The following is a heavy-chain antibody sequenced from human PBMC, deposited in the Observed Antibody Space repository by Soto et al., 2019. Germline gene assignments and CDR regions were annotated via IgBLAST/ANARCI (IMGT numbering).Heavy chain of an antibody. J-gene: IGHJ6*04. D-gene: IGHD6-6*01. CDR3: ARDLEYSSSWYYYYGLAV. Sequence: PGESLKIACVASGFSFSDYSMNWVRQAPGKGLEWLSYISRSGSLNYYADSVKGRLTISRDNAKNSLYLEMNSVRDEDTAMYYCARDLEYSSSWYYYYGLAVWGNGTTVTVSS. V-gene: IGHV3-48*02. CDR2: ISRSGSLN. CDR1: GFSFSDYS.